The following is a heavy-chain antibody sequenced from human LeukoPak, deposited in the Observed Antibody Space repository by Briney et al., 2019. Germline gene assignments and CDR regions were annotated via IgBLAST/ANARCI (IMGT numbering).Heavy chain of an antibody. J-gene: IGHJ4*02. Sequence: GGSLRLSCEASGFTVSSSEMNWVRQAPGKGLEWVSYISSSGSTIYYADSVKGRFTISRDNAKNSLYLQMNSLRAEDTAVYYCARGITIFGVVMPSYYFDYWGQGTLVTVSS. CDR2: ISSSGSTI. D-gene: IGHD3-3*01. CDR3: ARGITIFGVVMPSYYFDY. V-gene: IGHV3-48*03. CDR1: GFTVSSSE.